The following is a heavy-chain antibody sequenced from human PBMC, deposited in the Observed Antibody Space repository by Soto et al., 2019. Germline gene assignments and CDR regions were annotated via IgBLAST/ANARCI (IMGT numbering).Heavy chain of an antibody. CDR2: ISGGGCGT. J-gene: IGHJ3*01. D-gene: IGHD2-8*01. Sequence: EVQLLESGGGLVQPGGSLRLSCAASGFTFINYAMIWVRQAPGKGLVWVSTISGGGCGTYYADSVKGHFTISRDNSKNTLYLKMNSLRAEDTAIYYCAKKGLGSLKTFCSNSDCHYAFDLWGQGTVVTVSS. V-gene: IGHV3-23*01. CDR3: AKKGLGSLKTFCSNSDCHYAFDL. CDR1: GFTFINYA.